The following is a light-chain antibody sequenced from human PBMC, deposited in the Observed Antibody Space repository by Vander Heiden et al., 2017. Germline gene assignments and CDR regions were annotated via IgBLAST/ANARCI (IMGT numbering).Light chain of an antibody. CDR1: SSNIGSNY. J-gene: IGLJ3*02. V-gene: IGLV1-47*02. CDR3: AAWDDSLSGPNWV. Sequence: QSVLTQPPSASGTPGQRVTISCSGSSSNIGSNYVYWYQQLPGTAPKLLIYSNNQRPSGVPDRFSGSKSGTSASLAISGLRSEDEADDYCAAWDDSLSGPNWVFGGGTKLTVL. CDR2: SNN.